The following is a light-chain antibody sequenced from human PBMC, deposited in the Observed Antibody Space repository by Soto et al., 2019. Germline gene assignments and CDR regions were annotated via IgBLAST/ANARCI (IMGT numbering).Light chain of an antibody. CDR3: QQYHTSPLT. CDR2: GAS. Sequence: ETVLTQSPATLSVSPGETATLSCTTSQGLNRNLAWYQQKLGQAPRVLIYGASTRATGVPDRFSGSGSGTDFTLTISRLEPEDFALYYCQQYHTSPLTFGQGTKV. CDR1: QGLNRN. V-gene: IGKV3D-15*01. J-gene: IGKJ1*01.